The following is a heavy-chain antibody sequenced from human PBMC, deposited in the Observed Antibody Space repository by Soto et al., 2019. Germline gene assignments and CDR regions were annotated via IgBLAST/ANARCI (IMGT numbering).Heavy chain of an antibody. Sequence: SETLSLTCTVSGGSISSYYWSWIRQPPGKGLEWIGYIYYSGSTNYNPSLKSRVTISVDTSKNQFSLKLSSVTAADTAVYYCARVRKEETYYYDSSGYYYFGYWGQGTLVTVSS. CDR2: IYYSGST. CDR1: GGSISSYY. D-gene: IGHD3-22*01. J-gene: IGHJ4*02. CDR3: ARVRKEETYYYDSSGYYYFGY. V-gene: IGHV4-59*01.